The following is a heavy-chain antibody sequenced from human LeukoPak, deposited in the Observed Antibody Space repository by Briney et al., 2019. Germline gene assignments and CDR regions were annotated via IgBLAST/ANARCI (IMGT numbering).Heavy chain of an antibody. CDR3: ARAGWYYYMDV. Sequence: ASVKVSCKASGYTFTSYYVHWLRQAPGQGLEWMGWISGYNGNTNYAQKFQGRVTMTTDTSTNTAYMEVRSLRSDDTAVYYCARAGWYYYMDVWGKGTTVTVSS. V-gene: IGHV1-18*04. CDR1: GYTFTSYY. J-gene: IGHJ6*03. CDR2: ISGYNGNT.